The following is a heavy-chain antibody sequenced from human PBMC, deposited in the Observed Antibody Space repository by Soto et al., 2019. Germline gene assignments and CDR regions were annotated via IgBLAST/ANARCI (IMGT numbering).Heavy chain of an antibody. CDR1: GGSISGGGYY. CDR2: IYDSENT. J-gene: IGHJ4*02. CDR3: ARRWGDYFDY. V-gene: IGHV4-31*03. D-gene: IGHD3-16*01. Sequence: SETLSLTCTVSGGSISGGGYYWSWIRQHPGEGLEWIGYIYDSENTYYNPSLKSRVTISVDTSKNQFSLKLSSVTAADTAVYYCARRWGDYFDYWGQGTLVTVSS.